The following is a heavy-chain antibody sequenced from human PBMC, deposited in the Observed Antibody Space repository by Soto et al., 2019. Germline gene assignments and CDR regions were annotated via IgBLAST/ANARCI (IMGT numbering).Heavy chain of an antibody. Sequence: PSETLSLTCTVSGASISSSSSFWSWIRQPPGKGLEWIGYIYHSVSTYYNPSLKSRVTISVDRSKNQFSLKLSSVTAADTAVYYCARGPPLLYWGQGTLVTVSS. CDR2: IYHSVST. V-gene: IGHV4-30-2*01. D-gene: IGHD2-15*01. CDR1: GASISSSSSF. CDR3: ARGPPLLY. J-gene: IGHJ4*02.